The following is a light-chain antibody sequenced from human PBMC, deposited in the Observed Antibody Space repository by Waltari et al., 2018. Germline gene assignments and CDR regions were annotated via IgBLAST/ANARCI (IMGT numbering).Light chain of an antibody. CDR3: YSYAGSNTFV. CDR1: SSDVGSFNL. V-gene: IGLV2-23*03. Sequence: QSALTQPASVSGSPGQSVTIPCTGTSSDVGSFNLFSWYQQHPGKAPKLMIYEGSKRPSGVSNRCSGSKSGNTASLTISGLQAEDEADYYCYSYAGSNTFVFGGGTKLTVL. J-gene: IGLJ2*01. CDR2: EGS.